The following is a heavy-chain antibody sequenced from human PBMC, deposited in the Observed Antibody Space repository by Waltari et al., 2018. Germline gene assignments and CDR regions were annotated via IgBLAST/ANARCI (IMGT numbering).Heavy chain of an antibody. CDR2: VNPSSGNT. J-gene: IGHJ3*02. V-gene: IGHV1-8*03. CDR1: GYTFTSYD. CDR3: ARPLYSSGWDAFDI. Sequence: QVQLVQSGAEVKKPGASVKVSCKASGYTFTSYDINWVRQATGQGLEWMGWVNPSSGNTGYARKYQGRVTITRNTSISTAYMELRSLRAEDTAVYYCARPLYSSGWDAFDIWGQGTMVTVSS. D-gene: IGHD6-19*01.